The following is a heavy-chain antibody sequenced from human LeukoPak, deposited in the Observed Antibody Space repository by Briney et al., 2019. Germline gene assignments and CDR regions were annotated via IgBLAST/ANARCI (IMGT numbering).Heavy chain of an antibody. J-gene: IGHJ4*02. V-gene: IGHV3-66*01. CDR1: GFTVSSNY. CDR3: ARSYDSSGYHTL. CDR2: IYSGGNT. D-gene: IGHD3-22*01. Sequence: PGGSLRLSCAASGFTVSSNYMSWVRQAPGKGLEWVSVIYSGGNTYYADSVKGRFTISRDNSKNTLYLQMNSLRAEDTAVYYCARSYDSSGYHTLWGQGTLVTVSS.